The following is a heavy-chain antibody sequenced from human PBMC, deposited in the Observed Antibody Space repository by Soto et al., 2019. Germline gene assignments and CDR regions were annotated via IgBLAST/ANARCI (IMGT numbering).Heavy chain of an antibody. V-gene: IGHV3-48*02. Sequence: EVQLVESGGGLVQPGVSLRLSCAASGFTFSSYSMNWVRQAPGKGLEWVSYISSSSSTIYYADSVKGRFTISRDTAKNSLYLQMNSLRDEDTAVYYCARGQGDQLLLPFDYWGQGTLVTVSS. CDR1: GFTFSSYS. CDR2: ISSSSSTI. CDR3: ARGQGDQLLLPFDY. J-gene: IGHJ4*02. D-gene: IGHD2-2*01.